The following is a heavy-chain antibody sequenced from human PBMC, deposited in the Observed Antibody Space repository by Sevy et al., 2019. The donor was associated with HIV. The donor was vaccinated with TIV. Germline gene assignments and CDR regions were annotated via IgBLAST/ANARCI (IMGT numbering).Heavy chain of an antibody. CDR1: GFTFSSFA. Sequence: GGSLRLSCAASGFASGFTFSSFAMSWVRQLPGKGLEWVSTINGRGGSTYYADSMKGRFSLSSDNSNNALFLQMDSLTPENTPLYYGAGPTPSMAPASAAFFDSWGHGTLVTVSS. J-gene: IGHJ4*01. V-gene: IGHV3-23*01. D-gene: IGHD6-6*01. CDR2: INGRGGST. CDR3: AGPTPSMAPASAAFFDS.